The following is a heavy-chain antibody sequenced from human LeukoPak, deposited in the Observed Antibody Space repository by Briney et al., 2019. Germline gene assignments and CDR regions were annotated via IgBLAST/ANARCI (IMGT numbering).Heavy chain of an antibody. CDR3: AKPPYTNDNYY. CDR2: ISHTGDDT. Sequence: PGGSLRLSCAASGFTFSNAWMSWVRQAPGKGLEWVSAISHTGDDTYYADSVRGRFTISRDNSKNTLYLQMNSLRAEDTAIYYCAKPPYTNDNYYWGQGTLVTVSS. CDR1: GFTFSNAW. V-gene: IGHV3-23*01. D-gene: IGHD2-2*02. J-gene: IGHJ4*02.